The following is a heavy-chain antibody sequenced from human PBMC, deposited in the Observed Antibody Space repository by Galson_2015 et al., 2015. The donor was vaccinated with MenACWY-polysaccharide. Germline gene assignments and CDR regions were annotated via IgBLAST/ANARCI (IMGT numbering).Heavy chain of an antibody. Sequence: SLRLSCAASGFNFSIYVMTWVRQAPGKGLEWVSAISSGSDTTYYTDSVKGRFTISRDNSKDTVHLQMDSLRVEDTAVYYCARVQGGYSNDWHHPYYFDYWGQGTLVTVSS. D-gene: IGHD6-13*01. V-gene: IGHV3-23*01. J-gene: IGHJ4*02. CDR1: GFNFSIYV. CDR3: ARVQGGYSNDWHHPYYFDY. CDR2: ISSGSDTT.